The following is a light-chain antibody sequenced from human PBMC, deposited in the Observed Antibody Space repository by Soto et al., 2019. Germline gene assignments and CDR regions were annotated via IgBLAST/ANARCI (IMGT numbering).Light chain of an antibody. Sequence: EMVLTQSPGTLSLSPGERATRSCRASQSVRSRYLAWYQQRPGQAPRLLIYGASSRATGIPDRFSGSGSGTDFTLTISRLEPEDFAVYYCQQYGSSGYTFGQGTKLEIK. J-gene: IGKJ2*01. V-gene: IGKV3-20*01. CDR1: QSVRSRY. CDR3: QQYGSSGYT. CDR2: GAS.